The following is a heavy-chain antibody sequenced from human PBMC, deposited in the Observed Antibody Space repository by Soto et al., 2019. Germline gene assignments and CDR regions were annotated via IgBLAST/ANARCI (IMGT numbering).Heavy chain of an antibody. CDR1: GFTFDYHS. Sequence: GGSLILSCAASGFTFDYHSVHWVRQVPGKGLEWVSAISWNSADIGYADSVKGRFTISRDNSKSTVYLQMDSLRAEDTAIYYCAKDTYYYDSSGYYVFDYWGQGALVTVSS. CDR3: AKDTYYYDSSGYYVFDY. J-gene: IGHJ4*02. CDR2: ISWNSADI. V-gene: IGHV3-9*01. D-gene: IGHD3-22*01.